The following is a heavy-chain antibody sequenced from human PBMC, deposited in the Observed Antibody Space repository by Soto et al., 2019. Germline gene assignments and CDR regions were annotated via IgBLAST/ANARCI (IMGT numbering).Heavy chain of an antibody. D-gene: IGHD3-22*01. V-gene: IGHV3-7*03. CDR3: ATRTCELTYYGVFDY. CDR2: INKDGSEK. CDR1: GFTFTTCW. J-gene: IGHJ4*02. Sequence: PGGSLRLSCEASGFTFTTCWMTWVRQAPGKGLEWVANINKDGSEKFYVDSVEGRFTISRDNAKNSLFLQMNSLRAEDTAVYYCATRTCELTYYGVFDYCGQGDLVTVCS.